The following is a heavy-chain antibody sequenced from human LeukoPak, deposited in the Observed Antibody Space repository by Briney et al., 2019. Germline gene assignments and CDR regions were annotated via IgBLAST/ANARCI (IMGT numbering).Heavy chain of an antibody. D-gene: IGHD1-26*01. CDR2: IRGSGDST. CDR1: GFTFSNYA. V-gene: IGHV3-23*01. Sequence: GGSLRLSCAASGFTFSNYAISWVRQAPGKGLEWVSAIRGSGDSTYYADSVKGRFTISRDNSKNTLYLQMNSLRAEDTAVYYCAKNGGSDPRSFEYWGQGTLVTVSS. CDR3: AKNGGSDPRSFEY. J-gene: IGHJ4*02.